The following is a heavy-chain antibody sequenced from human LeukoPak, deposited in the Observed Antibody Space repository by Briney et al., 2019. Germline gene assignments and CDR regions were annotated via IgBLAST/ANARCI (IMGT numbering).Heavy chain of an antibody. CDR3: AKDRGSSSSAYGVDV. V-gene: IGHV3-30*04. D-gene: IGHD6-13*01. CDR1: GFTFSSYA. CDR2: ISYDGVTK. J-gene: IGHJ6*02. Sequence: GGSLRLSCAASGFTFSSYAMHWVRQAPGRGLEWVSLISYDGVTKYYADTVKGRFTISRDNSKNTLYVQMNSLRADDTAVYYCAKDRGSSSSAYGVDVWGQGTTVTVSS.